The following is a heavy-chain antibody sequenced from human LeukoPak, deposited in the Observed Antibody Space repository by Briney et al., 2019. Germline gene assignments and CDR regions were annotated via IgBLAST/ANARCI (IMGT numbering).Heavy chain of an antibody. CDR1: GGSISSGGHY. V-gene: IGHV4-61*10. J-gene: IGHJ4*02. D-gene: IGHD3-22*01. CDR2: IYYSGST. CDR3: ARGAPSGYYYCDF. Sequence: KPSETLSLTCTVSGGSISSGGHYWSWIRQPAGKGLEWIGYIYYSGSTNYNPSLKSRVTISVDTSKNQFSLKMNSVTAADTAVYYCARGAPSGYYYCDFWGQGTLVTVSS.